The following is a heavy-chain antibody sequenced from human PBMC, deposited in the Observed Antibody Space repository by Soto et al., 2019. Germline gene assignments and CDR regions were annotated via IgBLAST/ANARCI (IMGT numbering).Heavy chain of an antibody. CDR1: GYTFTSYD. V-gene: IGHV1-8*01. Sequence: GASVKVSCKPSGYTFTSYDINWVRQATGQGLEWMGWMNPNSGNTDYAQKFQGRVTMTRNTSISTAFMEVTSLRFEDTAVYYCVRFRSSGCGSFDIWVQGTVVTVS. J-gene: IGHJ3*02. CDR3: VRFRSSGCGSFDI. CDR2: MNPNSGNT. D-gene: IGHD6-19*01.